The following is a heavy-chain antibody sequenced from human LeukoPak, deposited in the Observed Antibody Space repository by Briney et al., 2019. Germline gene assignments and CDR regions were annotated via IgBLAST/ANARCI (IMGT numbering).Heavy chain of an antibody. CDR2: IGNSVNYI. CDR3: ARVPSGTYPSFYFDH. Sequence: PGGPLRLSCTASGFLFSSHSMNWVRQAAGEGLQWVSSIGNSVNYIYYADSVKGRFTISRDDAKNSLYLQMDSLRAEDTALYYCARVPSGTYPSFYFDHWGQGSLVTVSS. J-gene: IGHJ4*02. CDR1: GFLFSSHS. D-gene: IGHD1-26*01. V-gene: IGHV3-21*06.